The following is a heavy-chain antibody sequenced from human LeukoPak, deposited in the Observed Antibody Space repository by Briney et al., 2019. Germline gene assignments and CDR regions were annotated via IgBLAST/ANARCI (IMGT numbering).Heavy chain of an antibody. Sequence: PGGSLRLSCAASGFTFSSYSMNWVRQAPGKGLEWVSSISSSSSYIYYADSVKGRFTISRDNAKNSLHLQMNSLRAEDTAVYYCAREETLYYYGSGSYAFDIWGQGTMVTVSS. V-gene: IGHV3-21*01. CDR3: AREETLYYYGSGSYAFDI. CDR1: GFTFSSYS. J-gene: IGHJ3*02. D-gene: IGHD3-10*01. CDR2: ISSSSSYI.